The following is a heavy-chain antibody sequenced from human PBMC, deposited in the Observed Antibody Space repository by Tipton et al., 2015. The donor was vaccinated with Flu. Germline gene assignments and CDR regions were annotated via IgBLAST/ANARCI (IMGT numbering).Heavy chain of an antibody. V-gene: IGHV4-59*08. Sequence: TLSLTCTVSGDSISSYYWSWIRQPPGKGLEWIGYSHYSGSTNYNPSLKSRVTISVDTSKNHLSLKLSSVTAADTAVYYCARHRRPGSWDFDYWGQGSLVTVSS. D-gene: IGHD6-13*01. J-gene: IGHJ4*02. CDR2: SHYSGST. CDR1: GDSISSYY. CDR3: ARHRRPGSWDFDY.